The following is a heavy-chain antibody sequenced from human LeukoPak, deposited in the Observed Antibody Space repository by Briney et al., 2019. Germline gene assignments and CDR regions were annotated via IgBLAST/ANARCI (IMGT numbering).Heavy chain of an antibody. CDR1: DGSVSNYY. V-gene: IGHV4-59*02. J-gene: IGHJ4*02. CDR2: IFSSGTT. CDR3: ARVSGL. Sequence: PSETLSLTCTVSDGSVSNYYWSGIRQPPGKGLEWIGYIFSSGTTNHNPSLRGRVAISVDTSKNQFSLKLSSVTAADTAVYYCARVSGLWGQGTLVTVSS.